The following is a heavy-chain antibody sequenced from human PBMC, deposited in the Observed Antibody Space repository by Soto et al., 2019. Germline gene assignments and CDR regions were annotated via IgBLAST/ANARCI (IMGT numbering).Heavy chain of an antibody. V-gene: IGHV4-59*01. CDR2: IHYSGTT. CDR1: GGSMRNYF. J-gene: IGHJ4*02. D-gene: IGHD6-13*01. CDR3: AAGEASSRNLAPYYLDF. Sequence: PSETLSLTCTVSGGSMRNYFWTWIRQPPGKGLEWIGYIHYSGTTSFFPSYNPSLRSRVTISEDTSKNQFSLKLLSVTTADTAVYFCAAGEASSRNLAPYYLDFWGQGTLFTVSS.